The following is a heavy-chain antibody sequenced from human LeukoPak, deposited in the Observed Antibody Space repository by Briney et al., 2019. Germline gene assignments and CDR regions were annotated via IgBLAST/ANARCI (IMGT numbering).Heavy chain of an antibody. CDR2: ISWDGGTT. CDR3: VRGSVVPAAMAAGYMDV. Sequence: PGGSLRLSCVGSGFTFHDYAMHWVRQAPGKGLEWVSLISWDGGTTYYADSVRGRFTISRDNSKNSLYLQTNSLRPEDTALFYCVRGSVVPAAMAAGYMDVWGKGTTVTVSS. D-gene: IGHD2-2*01. CDR1: GFTFHDYA. J-gene: IGHJ6*03. V-gene: IGHV3-43D*04.